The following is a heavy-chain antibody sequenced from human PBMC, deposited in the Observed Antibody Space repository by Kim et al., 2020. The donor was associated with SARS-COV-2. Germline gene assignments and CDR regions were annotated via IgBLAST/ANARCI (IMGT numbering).Heavy chain of an antibody. V-gene: IGHV3-11*05. CDR2: ISSSSSYT. CDR1: GFTFSDYY. CDR3: ARDYYGSGSYYHGMDV. J-gene: IGHJ6*02. Sequence: GGSLRLSCAASGFTFSDYYMSWIRQAPGKGLEWVSYISSSSSYTNYADSVKGRFTISRDNAKNSLYLQMNSLRAEDTAVYYCARDYYGSGSYYHGMDVWGQGTTVTVSS. D-gene: IGHD3-10*01.